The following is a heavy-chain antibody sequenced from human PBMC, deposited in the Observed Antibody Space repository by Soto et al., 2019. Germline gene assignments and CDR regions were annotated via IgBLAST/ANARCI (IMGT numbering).Heavy chain of an antibody. D-gene: IGHD3-10*01. CDR2: ISVYNYNT. J-gene: IGHJ5*02. CDR1: GYTFSNYG. Sequence: QVQLVQSGAEVKKPGASVKVSCKTSGYTFSNYGIAWVRQAPGQGLEWMGWISVYNYNTNYAQKLQGRVTMTKDRSTSTAYRELRSLISDDTAVYYCARGGGYGGAGLLLFDVWGQGTLVTVST. V-gene: IGHV1-18*01. CDR3: ARGGGYGGAGLLLFDV.